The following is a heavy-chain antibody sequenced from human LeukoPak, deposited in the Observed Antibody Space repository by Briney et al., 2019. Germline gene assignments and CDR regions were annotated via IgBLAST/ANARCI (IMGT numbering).Heavy chain of an antibody. CDR1: GFTFNTHS. CDR2: ISRGIGTI. J-gene: IGHJ4*02. V-gene: IGHV3-48*01. CDR3: AKLYSSGWSSFDY. D-gene: IGHD6-19*01. Sequence: GGSLRLSCAVSGFTFNTHSMKWVRQAPGKGLEWIAYISRGIGTIHYADSVKGRFTISRDNSKNTLYLQMNSLRAEDTAVYYCAKLYSSGWSSFDYWGQGTLVTVSS.